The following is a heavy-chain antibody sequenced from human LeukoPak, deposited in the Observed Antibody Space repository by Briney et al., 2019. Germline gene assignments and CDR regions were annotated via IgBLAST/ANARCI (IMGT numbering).Heavy chain of an antibody. CDR3: ARHLGATVNTLYYFDY. V-gene: IGHV5-51*01. J-gene: IGHJ4*02. CDR1: GCSFTSYW. CDR2: IFPGDSDT. D-gene: IGHD4-17*01. Sequence: GESLKISCKGSGCSFTSYWIGWVRQMPGKGLEWMGVIFPGDSDTRYSPSFQGQVTISADKSISTAYLQWSSLKAPDTAMYYCARHLGATVNTLYYFDYWGQGTLVTVSS.